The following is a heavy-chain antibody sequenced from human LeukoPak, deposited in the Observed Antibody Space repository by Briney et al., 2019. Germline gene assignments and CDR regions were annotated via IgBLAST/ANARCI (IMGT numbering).Heavy chain of an antibody. Sequence: GGSPRLSCAASGFTFSSYWMSWVRHAPGKGLEWVATIKQDGSQKEYVDSVKGRFTISRDNAKNSLYLQMNSLRAEDTAVYYCARDPTVTNFHDAFDIWGQGTMVTVSS. J-gene: IGHJ3*02. CDR1: GFTFSSYW. CDR2: IKQDGSQK. CDR3: ARDPTVTNFHDAFDI. V-gene: IGHV3-7*05. D-gene: IGHD4-17*01.